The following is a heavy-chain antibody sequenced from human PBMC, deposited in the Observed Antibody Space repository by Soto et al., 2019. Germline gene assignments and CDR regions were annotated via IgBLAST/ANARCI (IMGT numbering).Heavy chain of an antibody. J-gene: IGHJ4*02. CDR2: INPNSGGT. V-gene: IGHV1-2*04. Sequence: GASVKVFCKASGYTFTGYYMHWVRQAPGQGLEWMGWINPNSGGTNYAQRFQGWVTMTRDTSISTAYMELSSLRSEDTAVYYCARDFSMVVVAPGYWRQGTLVTVSS. CDR1: GYTFTGYY. CDR3: ARDFSMVVVAPGY. D-gene: IGHD3-22*01.